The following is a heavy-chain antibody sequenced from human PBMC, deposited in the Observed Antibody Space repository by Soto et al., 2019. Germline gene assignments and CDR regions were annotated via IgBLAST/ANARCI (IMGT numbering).Heavy chain of an antibody. CDR2: INPSDAST. Sequence: ASVKVSCKASGYTFTTYYIHWVRQAPGQGLEWMGIINPSDASTYYTRKFQGRVTVTRDTSTSTVYMELSSLRSEDTAVYYCTSSITRSLECSFDDWGKGTLVTVYS. V-gene: IGHV1-46*01. CDR3: TSSITRSLECSFDD. CDR1: GYTFTTYY. D-gene: IGHD3-3*01. J-gene: IGHJ4*02.